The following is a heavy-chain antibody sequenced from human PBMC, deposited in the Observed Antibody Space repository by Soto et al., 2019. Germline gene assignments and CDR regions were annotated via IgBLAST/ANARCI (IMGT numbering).Heavy chain of an antibody. CDR2: IFSNDDK. Sequence: SGPTLVNPTETLTLTCTLSGLSLINGRLGVSCIRQPPGNALEWLAHIFSNDDKSYSTSLKSRLTISKDTSRSQVVLTMTNMDPVDSATYYCALIKDCSRTDCYLASFDPWGQGTLVTVSS. CDR3: ALIKDCSRTDCYLASFDP. J-gene: IGHJ5*02. V-gene: IGHV2-26*01. CDR1: GLSLINGRLG. D-gene: IGHD2-2*01.